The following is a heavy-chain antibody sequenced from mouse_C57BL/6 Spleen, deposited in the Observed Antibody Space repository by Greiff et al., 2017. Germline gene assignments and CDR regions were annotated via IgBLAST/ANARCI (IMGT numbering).Heavy chain of an antibody. J-gene: IGHJ4*01. D-gene: IGHD1-1*01. V-gene: IGHV5-17*01. Sequence: EVKLQESGGGLVKPGGSLKLSCAASGFTFSDYGMHWVRQAPEKGLEWVAYISSGSSTIYYADTVKGRFTISRDNAKNTLFLQMTSLRSEDTAMYYCARPYYYGSSDYAMDYWGQGTSVTVSS. CDR3: ARPYYYGSSDYAMDY. CDR1: GFTFSDYG. CDR2: ISSGSSTI.